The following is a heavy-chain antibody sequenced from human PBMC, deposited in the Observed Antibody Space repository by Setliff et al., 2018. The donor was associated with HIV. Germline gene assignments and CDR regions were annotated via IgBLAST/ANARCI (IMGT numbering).Heavy chain of an antibody. CDR2: ISPYDLSE. Sequence: ASVKVSCKASGYTFIDYFIHWVRQAPGQGPEWMGWISPYDLSERTSQRFRGRVTMTRDTSSNTAYMELSSLTSDDTAIYYCARDMFEIWERSLAKGDEFDPWGQGSLVTVSS. CDR3: ARDMFEIWERSLAKGDEFDP. D-gene: IGHD3-10*02. J-gene: IGHJ5*02. CDR1: GYTFIDYF. V-gene: IGHV1-2*02.